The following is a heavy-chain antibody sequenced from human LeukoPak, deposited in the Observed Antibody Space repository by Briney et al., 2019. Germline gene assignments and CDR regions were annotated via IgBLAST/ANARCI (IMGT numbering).Heavy chain of an antibody. CDR2: ISSSSSYI. J-gene: IGHJ4*02. D-gene: IGHD6-6*01. Sequence: GGSLRLSCAASGFTFSSYSMNWVRQAPGKGLEWVSSISSSSSYIYYADSVKGRLTISRDNAKNSLYLQMNSLRAEDTAVYYCARDSTASSIAASEEFCDYWGQGTLVTVSS. V-gene: IGHV3-21*01. CDR1: GFTFSSYS. CDR3: ARDSTASSIAASEEFCDY.